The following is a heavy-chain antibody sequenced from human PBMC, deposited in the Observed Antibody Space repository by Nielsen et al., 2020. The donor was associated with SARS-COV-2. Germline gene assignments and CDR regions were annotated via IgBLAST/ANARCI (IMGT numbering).Heavy chain of an antibody. J-gene: IGHJ4*02. CDR1: GFPFSGSA. Sequence: GESLKISCTASGFPFSGSAMHWVRQAPDKGLEWVGRIRSKAHNYATLYAASVQGRFTISRDDSKNTTYLQLNSLKSEDTARYYCSSLSLCNSTNCDAWWGQGALVTVSP. D-gene: IGHD2-2*01. V-gene: IGHV3-73*01. CDR3: SSLSLCNSTNCDAW. CDR2: IRSKAHNYAT.